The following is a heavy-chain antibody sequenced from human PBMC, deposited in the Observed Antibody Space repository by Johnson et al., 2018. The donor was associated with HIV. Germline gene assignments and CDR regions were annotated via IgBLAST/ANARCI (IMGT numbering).Heavy chain of an antibody. CDR2: IGTAGDT. Sequence: MLLVESGGGVVQPGGSLRLSCAASGFTFSSYGMHWVRQATVSGLEWVSGIGTAGDTYYPGSVKGRFTISREKAKNSLYRQMDSLRAGDTALYYCARAKRDYYGSGGVGAFDIWGQGTMVTVS. V-gene: IGHV3-13*01. CDR1: GFTFSSYG. J-gene: IGHJ3*02. CDR3: ARAKRDYYGSGGVGAFDI. D-gene: IGHD3-10*01.